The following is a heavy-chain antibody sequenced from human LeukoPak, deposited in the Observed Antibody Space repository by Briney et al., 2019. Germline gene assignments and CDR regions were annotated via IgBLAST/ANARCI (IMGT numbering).Heavy chain of an antibody. V-gene: IGHV4-34*01. CDR2: VHPSGRT. CDR3: ARGIAGEWLPI. CDR1: GGSFSDYF. D-gene: IGHD3-3*01. J-gene: IGHJ4*02. Sequence: PSETLSLTCAVYGGSFSDYFWSWIRQPPGKGLEWIGEVHPSGRTNYKSSLKSRLTISVDTSKNQFSLKLSSVTAADTAMYYCARGIAGEWLPIWGQGTLVTVSS.